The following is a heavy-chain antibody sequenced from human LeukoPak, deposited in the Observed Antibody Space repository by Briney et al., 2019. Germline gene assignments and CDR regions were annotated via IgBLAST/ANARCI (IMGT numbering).Heavy chain of an antibody. CDR1: GYTFTGYY. D-gene: IGHD3-10*01. CDR2: INPNSGGT. CDR3: ARDFLPGDHYYYYYMDV. J-gene: IGHJ6*03. Sequence: ASVKVSCKASGYTFTGYYMHWVRQAPGQGLEWMGWINPNSGGTNYAQKFQGRVTMTRDTSISTAYMELSRLRSDDTAVYYCARDFLPGDHYYYYYMDVWGKGTTVTVSS. V-gene: IGHV1-2*02.